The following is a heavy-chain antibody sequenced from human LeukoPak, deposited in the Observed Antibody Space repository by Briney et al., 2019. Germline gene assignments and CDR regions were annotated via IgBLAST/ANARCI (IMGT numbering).Heavy chain of an antibody. CDR2: IIPIFGTA. CDR3: ARAGTIFAPNYYYYMDV. Sequence: SVKVSCKASGGTFSSYAISWVRQAPGQGLEWMGGIIPIFGTANYAQKFQGRVTITTDESTSTAYMELSSLRSEDTAVYYCARAGTIFAPNYYYYMDVWGKGTTVTVSS. CDR1: GGTFSSYA. J-gene: IGHJ6*03. D-gene: IGHD3-3*01. V-gene: IGHV1-69*05.